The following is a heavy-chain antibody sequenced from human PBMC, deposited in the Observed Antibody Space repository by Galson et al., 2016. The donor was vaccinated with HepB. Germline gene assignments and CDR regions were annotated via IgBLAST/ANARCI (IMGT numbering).Heavy chain of an antibody. CDR2: ISWNSDSK. Sequence: SLRLSCAASGFTFDDYAMHWVRQAPGKGLEWVSGISWNSDSKGYADSVKGRFTISRDNGKRSLYLQMNSLRAEDTAVYYCAKDWSTTTCVQGCLDVWGQGTTVTVSS. V-gene: IGHV3-9*01. J-gene: IGHJ6*02. CDR1: GFTFDDYA. D-gene: IGHD3-10*02. CDR3: AKDWSTTTCVQGCLDV.